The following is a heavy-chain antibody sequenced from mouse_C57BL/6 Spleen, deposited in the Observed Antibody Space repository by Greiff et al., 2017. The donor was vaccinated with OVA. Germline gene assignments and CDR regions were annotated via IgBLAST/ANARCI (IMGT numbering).Heavy chain of an antibody. Sequence: VQLQQPGAELVMPGASVKLSCKASGYTFTSYWMHWVKQRPGQGLEWIGELDPSDSYTNYNQKFKGKSTLTVDKSSSTAYMQLSSLTSEDSAVEYWARWGTNEGCADWGQGTLGTVSA. CDR3: ARWGTNEGCAD. J-gene: IGHJ3*01. CDR1: GYTFTSYW. V-gene: IGHV1-69*01. CDR2: LDPSDSYT. D-gene: IGHD3-3*01.